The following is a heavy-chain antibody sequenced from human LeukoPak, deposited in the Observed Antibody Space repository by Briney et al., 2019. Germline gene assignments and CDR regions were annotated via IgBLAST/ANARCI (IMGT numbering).Heavy chain of an antibody. CDR1: GGSISSYY. D-gene: IGHD2-2*01. CDR3: ARYPWGYCSSTSCLWGFDY. V-gene: IGHV4-59*01. CDR2: IYYSGST. J-gene: IGHJ4*02. Sequence: SETLSLTCTVSGGSISSYYWSWIRQPPGKGLEWIGYIYYSGSTNYNPSLKSRVTILVDTSKNQFSLKLSSVTAADTAVYYCARYPWGYCSSTSCLWGFDYWGQGTLVTVSS.